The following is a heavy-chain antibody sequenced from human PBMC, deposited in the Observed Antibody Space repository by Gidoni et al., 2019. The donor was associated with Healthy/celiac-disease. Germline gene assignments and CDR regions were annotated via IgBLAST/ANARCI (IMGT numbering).Heavy chain of an antibody. D-gene: IGHD3-22*01. CDR3: ARDGDYYDSSGYSVDY. V-gene: IGHV3-11*06. J-gene: IGHJ4*02. CDR2: SSSSSSYT. CDR1: GFTFSHYY. Sequence: QVQLLESGGGLVKPGGSLRLSCAASGFTFSHYYMIWIRQAPGKGLGGVSYSSSSSSYTNYADSVKGRFTISRDNAKSSLYLQMNSLRAEDTAVYYCARDGDYYDSSGYSVDYWGQGTLVTVSS.